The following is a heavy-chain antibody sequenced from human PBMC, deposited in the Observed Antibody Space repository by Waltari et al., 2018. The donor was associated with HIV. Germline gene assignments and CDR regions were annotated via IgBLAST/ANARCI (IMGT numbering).Heavy chain of an antibody. V-gene: IGHV3-21*01. J-gene: IGHJ3*02. D-gene: IGHD1-26*01. CDR1: GFTFSSYS. Sequence: EVQLVESGGGLVKPGGSLRLSCAASGFTFSSYSMNWVRQAPGKGLEWVSSISSSSSYIYYADSVKGRFTISRDNAKNSLYLQMNSLRAEDTAVYYCARISGSDSGGAFDIWGQGTMVTVSS. CDR3: ARISGSDSGGAFDI. CDR2: ISSSSSYI.